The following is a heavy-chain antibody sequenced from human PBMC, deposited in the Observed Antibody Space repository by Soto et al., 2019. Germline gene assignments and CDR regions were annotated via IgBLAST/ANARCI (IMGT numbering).Heavy chain of an antibody. CDR3: ERVGLPDAFDI. J-gene: IGHJ3*02. V-gene: IGHV3-74*01. CDR2: IHSDGSST. CDR1: GFTFSGYW. D-gene: IGHD1-26*01. Sequence: GGSLRLSCAASGFTFSGYWMHCVRQAPGKWLVWVSRIHSDGSSTSYADSVKGRFTISRDNAKNTLYLQMNSLRAEATAVYYCERVGLPDAFDIWGQGTLVTVSS.